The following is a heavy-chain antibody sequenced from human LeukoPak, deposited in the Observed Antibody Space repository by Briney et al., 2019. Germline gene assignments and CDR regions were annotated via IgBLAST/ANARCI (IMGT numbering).Heavy chain of an antibody. V-gene: IGHV4-34*01. J-gene: IGHJ4*02. CDR2: INHSGST. CDR3: ARGDYYDSSGYQFDY. CDR1: GGSFSGYY. D-gene: IGHD3-22*01. Sequence: SETLSLTCAVYGGSFSGYYWSWIRQPPGKGLEWIGEINHSGSTNYNPSLKSRVTISVNTSKNQFSLKLSSVTAADTAVYYCARGDYYDSSGYQFDYWGQGTLVTVSS.